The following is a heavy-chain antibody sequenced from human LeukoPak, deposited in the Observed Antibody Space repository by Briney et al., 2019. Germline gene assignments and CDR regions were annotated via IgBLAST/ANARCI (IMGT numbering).Heavy chain of an antibody. D-gene: IGHD2/OR15-2a*01. Sequence: GASVKVSCKASGYTFTDYYMHWVRQAPGQGLEWMGWINPKSGDTNYAQKFQGRVTMTSDTSISTAYMEVSRLRSDDTAVYYCARGGIIKTFDYWGQGTLVTVSS. CDR1: GYTFTDYY. V-gene: IGHV1-2*02. CDR2: INPKSGDT. CDR3: ARGGIIKTFDY. J-gene: IGHJ4*02.